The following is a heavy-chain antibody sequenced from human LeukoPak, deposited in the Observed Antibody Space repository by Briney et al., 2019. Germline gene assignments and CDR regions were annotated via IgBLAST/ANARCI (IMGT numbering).Heavy chain of an antibody. CDR1: GGSISSGGYS. CDR2: IYHSGST. Sequence: SETLSLTCAVSGGSISSGGYSWSWIRQPPGKGLEWIGYIYHSGSTYYNPSLKSRVTISVDRSKNQFSLKLSSVTAADTAVYYCARAPYFDYWGQGTLVTVSS. J-gene: IGHJ4*02. V-gene: IGHV4-30-2*01. CDR3: ARAPYFDY.